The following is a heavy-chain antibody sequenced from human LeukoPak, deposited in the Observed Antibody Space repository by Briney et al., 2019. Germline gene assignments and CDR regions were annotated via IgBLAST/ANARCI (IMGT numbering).Heavy chain of an antibody. Sequence: SETLSLTCTVSGGSISSYYWSWIRQPAGKGLEWIGRIYTSGSTNYNPSLKSRVTMSVDTSKNQVSLKLSSVTAADKAVYYCARGYDFAWFDPWGQGTLVTVSS. CDR3: ARGYDFAWFDP. J-gene: IGHJ5*02. CDR1: GGSISSYY. CDR2: IYTSGST. V-gene: IGHV4-4*07. D-gene: IGHD3/OR15-3a*01.